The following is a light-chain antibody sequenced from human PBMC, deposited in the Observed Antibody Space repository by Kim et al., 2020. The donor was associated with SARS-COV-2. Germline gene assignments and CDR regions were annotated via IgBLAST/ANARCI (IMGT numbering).Light chain of an antibody. J-gene: IGLJ2*01. CDR2: DDS. CDR1: NIGSKS. CDR3: QVWDSSSDHVV. V-gene: IGLV3-21*03. Sequence: PGKAARFPWGGNNIGSKSVRWYQQKPGQAPVLVVYDDSDRPSGIPERFSGSNSGNTATLTISRVEAGDEADYYCQVWDSSSDHVVFGGGTQLTVL.